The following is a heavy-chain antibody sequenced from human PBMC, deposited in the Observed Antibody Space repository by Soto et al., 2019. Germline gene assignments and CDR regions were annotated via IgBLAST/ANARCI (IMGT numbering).Heavy chain of an antibody. CDR1: GSRFINYV. V-gene: IGHV1-69*06. CDR3: AREGRGKKAGYNGLVSLGY. D-gene: IGHD2-2*02. J-gene: IGHJ4*02. CDR2: IIPIFNTT. Sequence: QVQLVQSGAEVKTPGSSLKVSCTVSGSRFINYVISWVRQAPGHGLEWLGRIIPIFNTTQYPQKFQGRVTITADKSTNTASLELSSLRSDDTAVYYCAREGRGKKAGYNGLVSLGYWGQGTPVTVSS.